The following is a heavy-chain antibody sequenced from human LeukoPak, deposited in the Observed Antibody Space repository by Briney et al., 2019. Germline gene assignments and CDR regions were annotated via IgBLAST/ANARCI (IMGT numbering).Heavy chain of an antibody. Sequence: GGSLRLSCAASGFTFSNYGMNWVRQAPGKRLEWVSYITGSSSTIYYADSVKGRFTISRDNAKNSLYLQMNSLRAEDTAVYYCARTGDFDYWGQGALVTVSS. D-gene: IGHD7-27*01. CDR1: GFTFSNYG. V-gene: IGHV3-48*01. J-gene: IGHJ4*02. CDR3: ARTGDFDY. CDR2: ITGSSSTI.